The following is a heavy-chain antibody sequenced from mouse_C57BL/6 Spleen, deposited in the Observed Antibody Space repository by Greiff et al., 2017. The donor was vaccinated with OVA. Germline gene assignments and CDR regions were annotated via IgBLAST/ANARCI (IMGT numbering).Heavy chain of an antibody. CDR1: GYTFTSYW. J-gene: IGHJ2*01. D-gene: IGHD1-1*01. CDR2: IHPNSGST. V-gene: IGHV1-64*01. CDR3: ARCYGRRRDYFDY. Sequence: QVQLQQSGAELVKPGASVKLSCKASGYTFTSYWMHWVKQRPGQGLEWIGMIHPNSGSTNYNEKFKSKATLTVDKSSSTAYMQLSSLTSEDSAVYYCARCYGRRRDYFDYWGQGTTLTVSS.